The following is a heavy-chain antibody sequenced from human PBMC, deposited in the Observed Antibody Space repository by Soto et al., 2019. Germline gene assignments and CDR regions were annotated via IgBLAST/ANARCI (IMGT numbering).Heavy chain of an antibody. Sequence: GGSLRLSCAASGFTFSSYGMHWVRQAPGKGLEWVAVIWYDGSNKYYADSVKGRFTISRDNSKNTLYLQMNSLRAEDTAVYYCARQYSSSSLSYYYYGMDVWGQGTTVTVS. J-gene: IGHJ6*02. D-gene: IGHD6-6*01. V-gene: IGHV3-33*01. CDR2: IWYDGSNK. CDR3: ARQYSSSSLSYYYYGMDV. CDR1: GFTFSSYG.